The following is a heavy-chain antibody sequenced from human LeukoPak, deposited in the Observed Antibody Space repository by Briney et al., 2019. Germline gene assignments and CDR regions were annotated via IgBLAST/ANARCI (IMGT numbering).Heavy chain of an antibody. Sequence: PGGSLRLSCAGSGFSFSNYWMSWVRQAPGKGLEWVANIKQDGSEKYYVDSVKGRFTISRDNAKNSLYLQMNSLRAEDTAVYYCANDVDTAMVHDYWGQGTLVTVSS. CDR1: GFSFSNYW. J-gene: IGHJ4*02. D-gene: IGHD5-18*01. CDR2: IKQDGSEK. CDR3: ANDVDTAMVHDY. V-gene: IGHV3-7*01.